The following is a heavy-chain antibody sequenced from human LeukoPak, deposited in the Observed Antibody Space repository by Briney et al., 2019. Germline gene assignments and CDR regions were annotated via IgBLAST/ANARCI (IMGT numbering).Heavy chain of an antibody. D-gene: IGHD3-16*02. V-gene: IGHV1-2*02. CDR1: GYVFTDYY. CDR3: AREMGGELSDNYYYYGMDV. Sequence: GASVKGSCKAFGYVFTDYYINGGRQAPGQGLEWMGWIKPNTGGTNYLQTLQGRVTMTRDTSISTAYMELSRLRSDDTAVYYCAREMGGELSDNYYYYGMDVWGQGTTVTVS. CDR2: IKPNTGGT. J-gene: IGHJ6*02.